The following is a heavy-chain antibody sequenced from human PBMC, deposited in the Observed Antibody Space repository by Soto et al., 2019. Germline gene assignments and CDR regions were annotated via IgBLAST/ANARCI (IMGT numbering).Heavy chain of an antibody. CDR2: ISGGGDAA. D-gene: IGHD7-27*01. V-gene: IGHV3-23*01. Sequence: EVQVLESGGGLVQPGGSLRLSCAGSGFTFINYAMNWVRQAPGKGLEGVSSISGGGDAAFFPDSVRGRFTISRDNSKNTVTLQMNSLGADDTAVYYCARKILGSTTRPNYWYFDLCGRGTLVTVSS. CDR1: GFTFINYA. J-gene: IGHJ2*01. CDR3: ARKILGSTTRPNYWYFDL.